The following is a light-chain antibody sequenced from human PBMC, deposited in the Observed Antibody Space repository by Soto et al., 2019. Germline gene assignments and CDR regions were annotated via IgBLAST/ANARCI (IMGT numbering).Light chain of an antibody. V-gene: IGKV1-12*01. J-gene: IGKJ2*01. CDR2: VAS. Sequence: DIQMTQSPSSVSASVGERVNITCRASQGIDNWLAWYQQKPGKAPKLLIYVASNLQSGVPSRFSGSGSGTEFNLTISRLQPEDLEHYHCQQDKSFPFTFGQGTK. CDR3: QQDKSFPFT. CDR1: QGIDNW.